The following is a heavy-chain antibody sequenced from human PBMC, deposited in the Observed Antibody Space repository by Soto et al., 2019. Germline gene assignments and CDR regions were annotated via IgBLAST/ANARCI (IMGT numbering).Heavy chain of an antibody. CDR3: AHXTDWSMAAAGTKYYFDY. D-gene: IGHD6-13*01. CDR2: IYWNDDK. J-gene: IGHJ4*02. Sequence: SGPTLVNPTQTLTLTCTFSGFSLSTSGVGVGWIRQPPGKALEWLALIYWNDDKRYSPSLKSRLTITKDTSKNQVVLTMTNMDPVDTATYYCAHXTDWSMAAAGTKYYFDYWGQGTLVTVSS. V-gene: IGHV2-5*01. CDR1: GFSLSTSGVG.